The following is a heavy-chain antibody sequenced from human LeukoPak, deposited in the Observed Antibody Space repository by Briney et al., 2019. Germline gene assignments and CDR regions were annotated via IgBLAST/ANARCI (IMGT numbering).Heavy chain of an antibody. Sequence: SETLSLTCTVSGGSISSSSYYWSWIRQPPGKGLEWLGEINHSGSTNYNPSLKSRVTISVDTSKNQFSLKLSSVTAADTAVYYCARSRGYYTVYYFDYWGQGTLVTVSS. D-gene: IGHD3-22*01. J-gene: IGHJ4*02. CDR1: GGSISSSSYY. CDR2: INHSGST. CDR3: ARSRGYYTVYYFDY. V-gene: IGHV4-39*07.